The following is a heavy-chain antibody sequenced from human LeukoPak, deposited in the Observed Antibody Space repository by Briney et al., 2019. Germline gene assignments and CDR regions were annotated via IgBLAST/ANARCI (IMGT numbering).Heavy chain of an antibody. J-gene: IGHJ4*02. CDR1: GGSISSRDYY. CDR3: ARSGYDYYFDY. D-gene: IGHD5-12*01. Sequence: SQTLSLTCTVSGGSISSRDYYWSWIRQPPGKGLEWIGYIYYSGSTYYNPSLKSRVTISVDASKNQFSLKLSSVTAADTAVYYCARSGYDYYFDYWGQGTLVTVSS. CDR2: IYYSGST. V-gene: IGHV4-30-4*01.